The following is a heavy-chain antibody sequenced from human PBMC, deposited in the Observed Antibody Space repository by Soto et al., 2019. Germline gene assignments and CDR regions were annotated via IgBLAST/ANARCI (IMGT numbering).Heavy chain of an antibody. CDR2: ISYDGSNK. V-gene: IGHV3-30-3*01. Sequence: QVQLVESGGGVVQPGRSLRLSCAASGFTFSSYAMHWVRQAPGKGLEWVAVISYDGSNKYYADSVKGRFTISRDNSKNTLYLQMNSLRAEDTAICYCARGENHWGSIGYYGMDVWGQGTTVTVSS. J-gene: IGHJ6*02. D-gene: IGHD7-27*01. CDR3: ARGENHWGSIGYYGMDV. CDR1: GFTFSSYA.